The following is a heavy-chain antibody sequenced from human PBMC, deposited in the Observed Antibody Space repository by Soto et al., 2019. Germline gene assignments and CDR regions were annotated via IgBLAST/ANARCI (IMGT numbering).Heavy chain of an antibody. CDR1: DGSISSSSYY. CDR3: ASVLSGSYVDY. J-gene: IGHJ4*02. V-gene: IGHV4-39*01. D-gene: IGHD1-26*01. Sequence: QLQLQESGPGLVKPSETLSLTCSVSDGSISSSSYYWGWIRQPPGKGLEWIGSIYYSGSTYYNPSLKSRITISVDTSNNQISLKLSSVTAAYTALYYSASVLSGSYVDYWGQGTLVTVSS. CDR2: IYYSGST.